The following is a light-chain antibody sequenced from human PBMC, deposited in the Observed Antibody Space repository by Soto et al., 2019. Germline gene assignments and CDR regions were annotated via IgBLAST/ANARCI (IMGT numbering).Light chain of an antibody. CDR2: GAS. V-gene: IGKV3-20*01. CDR1: QSVSSSY. CDR3: QQYGSSSWT. Sequence: EIVLTQSPGTLSLSLGERATLSCRASQSVSSSYLAWYQQKPGQAPRLLIYGASSSATGIPDRFSGSGSGTDFTLTISRLEPEDFAVYYCQQYGSSSWTFGQGTKVEIK. J-gene: IGKJ1*01.